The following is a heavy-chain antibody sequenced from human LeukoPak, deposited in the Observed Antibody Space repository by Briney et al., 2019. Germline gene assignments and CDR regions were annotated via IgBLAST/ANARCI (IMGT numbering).Heavy chain of an antibody. D-gene: IGHD6-19*01. CDR3: ARALYSSGWSMPVYYYYYMDV. CDR1: GFSFTTYW. V-gene: IGHV3-7*03. J-gene: IGHJ6*03. CDR2: INQDESSQ. Sequence: GGSLRLSCAASGFSFTTYWMGWVRQAPGKGLEWVANINQDESSQYYVDAVRGRFTIYRDNAKNSLYLQMNSLRAEDTAVYYCARALYSSGWSMPVYYYYYMDVWGKGTTVTISS.